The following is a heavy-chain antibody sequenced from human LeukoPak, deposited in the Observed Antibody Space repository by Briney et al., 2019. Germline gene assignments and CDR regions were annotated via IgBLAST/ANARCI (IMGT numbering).Heavy chain of an antibody. CDR2: IKHDGVQK. CDR3: VGDPGDY. Sequence: GGSLRLSCTASGFTFIDYEISWVRQAPGKGLEWVAHIKHDGVQKYYVDSVKGRFTISRDNAKNSLYLQMTTLRAEDTAVYYCVGDPGDYWGQGTLVSVSS. CDR1: GFTFIDYE. V-gene: IGHV3-7*01. J-gene: IGHJ4*02.